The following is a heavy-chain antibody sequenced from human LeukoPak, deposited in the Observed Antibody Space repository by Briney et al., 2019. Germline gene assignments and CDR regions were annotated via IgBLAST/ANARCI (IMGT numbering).Heavy chain of an antibody. CDR1: GYTFTSYG. V-gene: IGHV1-18*01. J-gene: IGHJ4*02. D-gene: IGHD2-2*01. CDR3: ARDHSIVVVPEQPPYYFDC. Sequence: WASVKVSCKASGYTFTSYGISWVRQAPGQGLEWMGWISAYNGNTNYAQKLQGRVTMTTDTSTSTAYMELRSLRSDDTAVYYCARDHSIVVVPEQPPYYFDCWGQGTPVTVST. CDR2: ISAYNGNT.